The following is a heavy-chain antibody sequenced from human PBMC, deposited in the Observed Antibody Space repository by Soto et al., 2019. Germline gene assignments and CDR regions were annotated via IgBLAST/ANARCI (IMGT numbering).Heavy chain of an antibody. D-gene: IGHD1-7*01. CDR1: GFTFSSYA. J-gene: IGHJ4*02. V-gene: IGHV3-23*01. CDR3: TKDFAGEINWNYYAWGVDY. Sequence: EVQLLESGGGLVQPGGSLRLSCAASGFTFSSYAMSWVRQAPGKGLEWVSAISGSGGSTYYADSVKGRFTISRDNSKNTLYLQMNSLRAEDSAVYYCTKDFAGEINWNYYAWGVDYWGQGTLVTVSS. CDR2: ISGSGGST.